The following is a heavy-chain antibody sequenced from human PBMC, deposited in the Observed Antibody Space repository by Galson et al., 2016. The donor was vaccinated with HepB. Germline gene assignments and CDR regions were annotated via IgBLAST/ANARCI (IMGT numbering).Heavy chain of an antibody. CDR3: ANVFWSDSSEGPLRH. D-gene: IGHD3-3*01. Sequence: SLRLSCAASGFTFDTYAMNWVRQAPGKGLEGVSVISGTGGSTYYADSVKGRFTISRDNSKDTLYLQMNSLRPDDTAVYFCANVFWSDSSEGPLRHWGQGTLVSVSS. V-gene: IGHV3-23*01. CDR1: GFTFDTYA. J-gene: IGHJ1*01. CDR2: ISGTGGST.